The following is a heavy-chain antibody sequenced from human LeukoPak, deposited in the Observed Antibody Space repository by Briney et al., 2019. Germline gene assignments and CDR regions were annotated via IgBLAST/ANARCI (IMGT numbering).Heavy chain of an antibody. D-gene: IGHD3-10*01. CDR3: ARDLEGSGSFYRPSYDY. CDR2: IYSGGST. J-gene: IGHJ4*02. V-gene: IGHV3-66*01. CDR1: GFTVSSNY. Sequence: GGSLRLSCAASGFTVSSNYMSWVRQAPGKGLDGVSVIYSGGSTYYADSVKGRFTISRDNAKSSLYLQMNSLRAEDTAVYYCARDLEGSGSFYRPSYDYWGQGTLVTVSS.